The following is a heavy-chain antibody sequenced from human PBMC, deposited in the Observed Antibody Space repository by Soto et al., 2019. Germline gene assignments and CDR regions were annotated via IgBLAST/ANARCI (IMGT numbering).Heavy chain of an antibody. CDR1: GYAFSSYA. J-gene: IGHJ4*02. V-gene: IGHV1-46*01. CDR3: ARGLIYDSSGYYFDY. CDR2: INPSGGST. Sequence: ASVKVSCKASGYAFSSYAMHWVRQAPGQGLEWMGIINPSGGSTRYAQKFQGRVTMTRDTSTSTVYMELSSLRSEDTAVYYCARGLIYDSSGYYFDYWGQGTLVTVSS. D-gene: IGHD3-22*01.